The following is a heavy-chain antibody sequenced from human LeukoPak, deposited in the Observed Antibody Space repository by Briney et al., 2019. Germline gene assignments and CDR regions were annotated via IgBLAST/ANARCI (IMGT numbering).Heavy chain of an antibody. Sequence: SVKVSCKASGDTFSSYAISWVRQAPGQGLEWMGRIIPILGIANYAQKFQGRVTITADKSTSTAYMELSSLRSEDTAVYYCARAYYYYESSGDWLDAFDIWGQGTMVTVSS. J-gene: IGHJ3*02. CDR3: ARAYYYYESSGDWLDAFDI. V-gene: IGHV1-69*04. CDR2: IIPILGIA. CDR1: GDTFSSYA. D-gene: IGHD3-22*01.